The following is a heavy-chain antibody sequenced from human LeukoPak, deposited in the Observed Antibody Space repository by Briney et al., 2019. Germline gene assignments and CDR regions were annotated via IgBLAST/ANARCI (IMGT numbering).Heavy chain of an antibody. Sequence: SETLSLTCTVSGGSLTRYHWGWIRQPSGKGLEWIGYINYSGSTNYSPSLESRVTISLDTSKNQFSLQLSSVTAADTAVYYCARRGVGATTWDAFDIWGQGTLVTVSS. CDR3: ARRGVGATTWDAFDI. CDR2: INYSGST. CDR1: GGSLTRYH. V-gene: IGHV4-59*08. J-gene: IGHJ3*02. D-gene: IGHD1-26*01.